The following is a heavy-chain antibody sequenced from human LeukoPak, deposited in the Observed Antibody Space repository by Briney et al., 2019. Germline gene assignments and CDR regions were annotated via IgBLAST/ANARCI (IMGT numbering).Heavy chain of an antibody. CDR1: GFTFSSYS. J-gene: IGHJ4*02. CDR2: ISSSSTYI. D-gene: IGHD6-6*01. V-gene: IGHV3-21*06. Sequence: PGGSLRLSCAASGFTFSSYSMNWVRQAPGKGLEWVSSISSSSTYIYYADSVKGRFTISRDNAKNSLYLQMNSLRAEDTAVYYCARGQYSSSSVLFWFDYWGQGTLVTVSS. CDR3: ARGQYSSSSVLFWFDY.